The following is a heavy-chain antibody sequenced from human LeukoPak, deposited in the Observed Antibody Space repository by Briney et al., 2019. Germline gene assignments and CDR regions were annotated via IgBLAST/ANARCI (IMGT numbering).Heavy chain of an antibody. CDR3: ARVGDQYSSSPLNYFDY. CDR2: INHSGST. CDR1: VGPFRGYY. Sequence: PSETLSLTCAVYVGPFRGYYWIWLRQPPGKGLEWIGEINHSGSTNYNPSLKSRVTISVDTSKNQFSLKLSSVTAADTAVDYCARVGDQYSSSPLNYFDYWGQGTLVTVSS. J-gene: IGHJ4*02. V-gene: IGHV4-34*01. D-gene: IGHD6-13*01.